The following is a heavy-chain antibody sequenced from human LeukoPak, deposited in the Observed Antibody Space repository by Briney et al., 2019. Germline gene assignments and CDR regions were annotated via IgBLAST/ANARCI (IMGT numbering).Heavy chain of an antibody. V-gene: IGHV1-69*06. D-gene: IGHD4-17*01. CDR3: ARGYYGDYGAADAFDI. CDR2: IIPIFGTA. J-gene: IGHJ3*02. Sequence: ASVKVSCKASGGTFSSYAISWVRQAPGQGLEWMGGIIPIFGTANYAQKFQGRVTITADKSTSTAYMEPSSLRSEDTAVYYCARGYYGDYGAADAFDIWGQGTMVTVSS. CDR1: GGTFSSYA.